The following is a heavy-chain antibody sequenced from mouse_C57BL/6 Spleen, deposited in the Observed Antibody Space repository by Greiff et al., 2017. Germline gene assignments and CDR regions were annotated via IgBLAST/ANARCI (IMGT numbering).Heavy chain of an antibody. Sequence: EVKLQESGGGLVQPGGSMKLSCAASGFTFSDAWMDWVRQSPEKGLEWVAEIRNKANNHATYYAESVKGRFTISRDDSKSSVYLQMNSLRAEDTGIYYGTRGYDYDYFDYWGQGTTLTVSS. CDR2: IRNKANNHAT. J-gene: IGHJ2*01. CDR3: TRGYDYDYFDY. D-gene: IGHD2-4*01. CDR1: GFTFSDAW. V-gene: IGHV6-6*01.